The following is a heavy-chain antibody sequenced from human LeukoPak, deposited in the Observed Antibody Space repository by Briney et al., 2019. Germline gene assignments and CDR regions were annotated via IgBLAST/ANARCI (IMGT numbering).Heavy chain of an antibody. CDR3: AKDVSRILTGARNYFDS. V-gene: IGHV3-21*01. J-gene: IGHJ4*02. CDR2: ISSSSSYI. D-gene: IGHD3-9*01. Sequence: GGSLRLSCAASGFTFSSYEMNWVRQAPGKGLEWVSSISSSSSYIYYADSVKGRFTISRDNAKNSLYLQMNSLRAEDTAVYYCAKDVSRILTGARNYFDSWGQGTLVTVSS. CDR1: GFTFSSYE.